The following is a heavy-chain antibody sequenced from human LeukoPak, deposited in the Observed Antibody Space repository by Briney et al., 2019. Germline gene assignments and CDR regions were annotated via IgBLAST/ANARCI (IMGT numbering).Heavy chain of an antibody. V-gene: IGHV3-66*01. D-gene: IGHD2-15*01. Sequence: GGSLRLSCAVSGFTVSSNYMSWVRQVPGKELEWVSVIYSGGSTYYADSVKGRFTISRDNSKNTLYLQMNSLRAEDTAVYYCATIVPDVAATLTFDHWGQGILVTVSS. CDR2: IYSGGST. J-gene: IGHJ4*02. CDR3: ATIVPDVAATLTFDH. CDR1: GFTVSSNY.